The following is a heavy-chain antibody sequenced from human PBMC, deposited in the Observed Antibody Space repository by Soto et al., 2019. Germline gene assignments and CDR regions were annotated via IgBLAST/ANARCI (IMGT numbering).Heavy chain of an antibody. D-gene: IGHD6-6*01. J-gene: IGHJ4*02. CDR1: GSSFTRYW. Sequence: GEYPKISCTGTGSSFTRYWLGWVRQMPFKGLEWMGIIYPGDSDTRYSPSFQGHVTITADKSISTAYLQWSSLKASETAMYYCARLRGSSSYFDYWGQGTLVTVSS. CDR3: ARLRGSSSYFDY. CDR2: IYPGDSDT. V-gene: IGHV5-51*01.